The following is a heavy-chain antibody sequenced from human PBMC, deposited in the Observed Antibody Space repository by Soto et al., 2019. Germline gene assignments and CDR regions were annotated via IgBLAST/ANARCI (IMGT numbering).Heavy chain of an antibody. Sequence: GGSLRLSCAASGFTVSSNYMSWVRKAPGKGLEWVSVIYSGGSTYYADSVKGRFTISRHNSKNTLYLQMNSLRAEDTAVYYCARAFRFLEWLNYYYMDVWGKGTTVTSP. V-gene: IGHV3-53*04. J-gene: IGHJ6*03. D-gene: IGHD3-3*01. CDR2: IYSGGST. CDR1: GFTVSSNY. CDR3: ARAFRFLEWLNYYYMDV.